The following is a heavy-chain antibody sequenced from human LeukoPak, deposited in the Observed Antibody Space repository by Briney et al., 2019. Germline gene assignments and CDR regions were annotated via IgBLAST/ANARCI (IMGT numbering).Heavy chain of an antibody. J-gene: IGHJ4*02. D-gene: IGHD2-15*01. CDR2: INSGTNDL. Sequence: PGGSLRLSXAASGFTFTNYAFNWVRQAPGKGLEWVSFINSGTNDLYYADSVKGRFTISRDDAKNSVYLQMSSLRADDTTVYFCARDPVGIADFDFWGQGALVTVSS. CDR1: GFTFTNYA. V-gene: IGHV3-48*01. CDR3: ARDPVGIADFDF.